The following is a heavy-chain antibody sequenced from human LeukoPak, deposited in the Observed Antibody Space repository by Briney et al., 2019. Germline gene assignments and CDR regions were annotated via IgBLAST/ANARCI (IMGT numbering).Heavy chain of an antibody. V-gene: IGHV4-34*01. CDR2: INHSGST. J-gene: IGHJ4*02. CDR3: ARAVVTMVRGVSRPFDY. D-gene: IGHD3-10*01. Sequence: SETLSLTCAVYGGSFSGYYWSWIRQPPGKGLEWIGEINHSGSTNYNPSLKSRVTISVHTSKDQFSLKLSSVTAADTAVYYCARAVVTMVRGVSRPFDYWGQGTLVTVSS. CDR1: GGSFSGYY.